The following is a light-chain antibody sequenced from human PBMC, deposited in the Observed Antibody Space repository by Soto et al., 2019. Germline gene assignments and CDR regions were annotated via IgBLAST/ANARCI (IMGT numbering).Light chain of an antibody. CDR1: HDINGL. CDR2: KAT. J-gene: IGKJ4*01. CDR3: QQYNTD. Sequence: DIQMTQSPSTLSASVGDRITITCRTSHDINGLLSWYRHKPGQAPRLLIYKATALENGVPSRFSGSGSGTEFTLTISSLQPDDFATYYCQQYNTDFGGGTKVDIK. V-gene: IGKV1-5*03.